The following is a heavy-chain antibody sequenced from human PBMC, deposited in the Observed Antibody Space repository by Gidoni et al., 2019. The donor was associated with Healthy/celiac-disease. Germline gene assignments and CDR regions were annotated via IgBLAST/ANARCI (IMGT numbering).Heavy chain of an antibody. CDR3: ARLGYCTNGVCYPPFY. D-gene: IGHD2-8*01. J-gene: IGHJ4*02. Sequence: ESLKIIYPGDSDTRYSPSFQGQVTISADKSISTAYLQWSSLKASDTAMYYCARLGYCTNGVCYPPFYWGQGTLVTVSS. V-gene: IGHV5-51*01. CDR2: IYPGDSDT.